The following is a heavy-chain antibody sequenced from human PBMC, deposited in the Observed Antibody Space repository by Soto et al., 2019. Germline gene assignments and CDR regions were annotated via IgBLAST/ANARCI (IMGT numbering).Heavy chain of an antibody. CDR2: IIPILGIA. CDR3: ARDPFADILTGYSLDYYYGMDV. Sequence: SVKVSCKASGGTFSSYTISWVRQAPGQGLEWMGRIIPILGIANYAQKFQGRVTITADKSTSTAYMELSSLRSEDTAVYYCARDPFADILTGYSLDYYYGMDVWGQGTTVTVSS. CDR1: GGTFSSYT. J-gene: IGHJ6*02. V-gene: IGHV1-69*04. D-gene: IGHD3-9*01.